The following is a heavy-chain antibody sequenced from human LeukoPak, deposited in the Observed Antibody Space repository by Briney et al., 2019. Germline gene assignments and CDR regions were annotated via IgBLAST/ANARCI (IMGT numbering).Heavy chain of an antibody. J-gene: IGHJ4*02. CDR2: SYAGGSP. Sequence: PSETLSLTRFVSGDSMNTHYWTWVRQPAGKALEWIGRSYAGGSPYYNPSLKSRVTMSIDTSMNHFSLKLNSVTAADTAIYYCAKEYTSDWFPRGYLDYWGQGTLVTVSS. CDR1: GDSMNTHY. CDR3: AKEYTSDWFPRGYLDY. D-gene: IGHD6-6*01. V-gene: IGHV4-4*07.